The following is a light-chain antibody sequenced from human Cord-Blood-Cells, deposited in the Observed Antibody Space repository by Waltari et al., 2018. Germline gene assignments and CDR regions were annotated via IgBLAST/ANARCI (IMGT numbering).Light chain of an antibody. CDR2: AVS. V-gene: IGLV2-14*01. J-gene: IGLJ3*02. CDR1: SSVVGGYNY. CDR3: SSYTSSSSWV. Sequence: QSALTQPASVSGSPGQSITISCTGTSSVVGGYNYVSWYQQHPGKAPKLMIYAVSKRPSGVSNRFSGSKSGNTASLTISGLQAEDEADYYCSSYTSSSSWVFGGGTKLTVL.